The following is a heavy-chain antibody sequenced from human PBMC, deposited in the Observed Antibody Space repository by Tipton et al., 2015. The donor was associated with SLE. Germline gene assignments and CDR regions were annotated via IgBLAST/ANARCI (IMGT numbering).Heavy chain of an antibody. D-gene: IGHD2-2*01. V-gene: IGHV4-38-2*01. Sequence: TLSLTCAVSGYSISSGYYWGWIRQSPGKGLEWIGEINHGGSTNYNPSLKSRVAISLDTPKNQFSLRLPSVTAADTAVYYCARRYASAYFDYWGQGTLVTVSS. CDR2: INHGGST. J-gene: IGHJ4*02. CDR3: ARRYASAYFDY. CDR1: GYSISSGYY.